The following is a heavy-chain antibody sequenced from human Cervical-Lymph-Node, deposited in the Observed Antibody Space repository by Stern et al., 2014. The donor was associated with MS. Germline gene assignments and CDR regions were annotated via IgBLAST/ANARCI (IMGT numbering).Heavy chain of an antibody. J-gene: IGHJ6*02. CDR2: IIPIFGTA. D-gene: IGHD3-3*01. CDR1: GGTFSSYA. CDR3: ARGTRFYYYYGMDV. V-gene: IGHV1-69*01. Sequence: QMQLVQSGAEVKKPGSSVKVSCKASGGTFSSYAISWVRQAPGQGLEWMGGIIPIFGTANYAQKFQGRVTITADESTSTAYMELSSLRSEDTAVYYCARGTRFYYYYGMDVWGQGTTVTVSS.